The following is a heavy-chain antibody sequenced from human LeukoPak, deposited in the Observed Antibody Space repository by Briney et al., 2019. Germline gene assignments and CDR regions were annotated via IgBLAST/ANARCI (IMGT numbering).Heavy chain of an antibody. CDR2: IIPISGAA. V-gene: IGHV1-69*13. Sequence: ASVKVSCKASGDTFNTYAITWVRQAPGQGLEWMGGIIPISGAANYAQNFQGRVTLSADESTSIVYMELSGLRSEDTAVYYCARVQDGYNRVGYFDYWGQGTLVTVSS. CDR1: GDTFNTYA. D-gene: IGHD5-24*01. J-gene: IGHJ4*02. CDR3: ARVQDGYNRVGYFDY.